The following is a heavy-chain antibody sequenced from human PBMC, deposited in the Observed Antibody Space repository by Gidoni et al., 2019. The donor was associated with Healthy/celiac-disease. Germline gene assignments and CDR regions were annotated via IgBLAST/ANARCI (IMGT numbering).Heavy chain of an antibody. CDR2: WYDGSNK. Sequence: WYDGSNKYYADSVKGRFTISRDNSKNTLYLQMNSLRAEDTAVYYCARDWMPSGGSGRGGFDPWGQGTLVTVSS. J-gene: IGHJ5*02. CDR3: ARDWMPSGGSGRGGFDP. V-gene: IGHV3-33*01. D-gene: IGHD2-15*01.